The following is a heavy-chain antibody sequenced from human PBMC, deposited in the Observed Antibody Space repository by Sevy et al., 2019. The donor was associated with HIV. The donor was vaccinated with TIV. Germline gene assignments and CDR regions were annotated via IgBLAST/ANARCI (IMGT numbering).Heavy chain of an antibody. V-gene: IGHV4-30-2*01. CDR1: GGSISSGGYS. Sequence: SETLSLTCAVSGGSISSGGYSWSWIRQPPGKGLEWIGYIYHSGSTYYNPSLKSRVTISVDRSKNQFSLKLSSVTAADTTVYYCARAPLPGDYVPYFDYWGQGTLVTVSS. D-gene: IGHD4-17*01. J-gene: IGHJ4*02. CDR2: IYHSGST. CDR3: ARAPLPGDYVPYFDY.